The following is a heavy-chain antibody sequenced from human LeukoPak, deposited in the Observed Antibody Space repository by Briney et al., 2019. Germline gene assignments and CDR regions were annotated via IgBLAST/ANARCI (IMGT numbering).Heavy chain of an antibody. D-gene: IGHD2-15*01. CDR1: GFPFHVFT. V-gene: IGHV3-30-3*01. Sequence: GGSLRLSCAASGFPFHVFTMHWVRQTLDKALEWVAIISYDGNNEYYADSVRGRFTISRDNSNNTMYLEMNNVRPDDTSVYYCVRESGGSLFDYWGLGTLGTVSS. CDR2: ISYDGNNE. J-gene: IGHJ4*02. CDR3: VRESGGSLFDY.